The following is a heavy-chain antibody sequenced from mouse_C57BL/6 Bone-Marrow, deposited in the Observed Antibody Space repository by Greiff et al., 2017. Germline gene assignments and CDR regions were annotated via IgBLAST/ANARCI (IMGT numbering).Heavy chain of an antibody. D-gene: IGHD1-1*01. Sequence: EVQLVESGGDLVKPGGSLKLSCAASGFTFSSYGMSWVRQTPDKRLEWVATISSGGSYTYYPDSVKGRFTISRDNAKNTLYRQMSSRKSEDTAMYYCARPYGSSLAWFAYWGQGTLVTVSA. CDR3: ARPYGSSLAWFAY. CDR1: GFTFSSYG. V-gene: IGHV5-6*01. J-gene: IGHJ3*01. CDR2: ISSGGSYT.